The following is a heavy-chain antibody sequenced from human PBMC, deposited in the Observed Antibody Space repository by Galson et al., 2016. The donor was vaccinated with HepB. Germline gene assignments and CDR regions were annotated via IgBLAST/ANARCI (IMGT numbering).Heavy chain of an antibody. CDR3: GGDSGVVGALDY. D-gene: IGHD3-3*01. CDR2: ISSSSSTI. CDR1: GFTFSSHA. V-gene: IGHV3-48*02. Sequence: SLRLSCAGSGFTFSSHAIDWVRQAPGKGLEWVSYISSSSSTIFYADSVKGRFTISRDNAKNSLYLQMNSLRDEDTAVYYCGGDSGVVGALDYWGQGTLVTVSS. J-gene: IGHJ4*02.